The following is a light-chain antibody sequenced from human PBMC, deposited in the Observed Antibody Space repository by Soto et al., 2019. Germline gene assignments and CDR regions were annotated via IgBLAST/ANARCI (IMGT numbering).Light chain of an antibody. V-gene: IGKV3-20*01. Sequence: IVLTQSPGTLSLSPGERATLSCRASQSVSSSHLASYQQKPGQPPRLLIFDTSNRATGIPDRFSGSGSGTDFTLTISSLEPEDFAVFYCQHYGRSPPSWTFGQGTKVEIK. CDR2: DTS. CDR1: QSVSSSH. J-gene: IGKJ1*01. CDR3: QHYGRSPPSWT.